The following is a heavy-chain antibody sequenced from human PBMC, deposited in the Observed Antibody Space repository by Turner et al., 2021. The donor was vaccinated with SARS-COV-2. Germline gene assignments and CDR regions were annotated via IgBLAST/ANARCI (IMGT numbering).Heavy chain of an antibody. V-gene: IGHV1-46*03. J-gene: IGHJ4*02. CDR3: TRDVTFCSSASCPFDY. Sequence: QVQLVQSGAEVEKPGASVKLSFKASGYTFTNYYIHWVRQAPGQGLEWMGIINPSGGSTTYAQKFQGRVTMTRDTSTSTFYMELSSLRSEDTAVYYCTRDVTFCSSASCPFDYWGQGTLVTVSS. D-gene: IGHD2-2*01. CDR2: INPSGGST. CDR1: GYTFTNYY.